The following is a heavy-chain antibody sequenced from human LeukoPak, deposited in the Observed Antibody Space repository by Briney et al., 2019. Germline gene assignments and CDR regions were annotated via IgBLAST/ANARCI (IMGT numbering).Heavy chain of an antibody. CDR3: AKDGGYCSGGSCYSGVFVHY. Sequence: PGGSLRLSCAASGFTFSSYGMHWVRQAPGKWLEWVAVIWYDGSNKYYADSVKGRFTISRDNSKNTLYLQMNSLRAEDTAVYYCAKDGGYCSGGSCYSGVFVHYWGQGTLVTVSS. V-gene: IGHV3-33*06. CDR2: IWYDGSNK. D-gene: IGHD2-15*01. J-gene: IGHJ4*02. CDR1: GFTFSSYG.